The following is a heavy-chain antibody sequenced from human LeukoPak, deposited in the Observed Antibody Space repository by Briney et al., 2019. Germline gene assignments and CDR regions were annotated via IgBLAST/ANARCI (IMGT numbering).Heavy chain of an antibody. CDR1: GYTFTGYY. CDR2: INPNSGGT. D-gene: IGHD3-22*01. CDR3: ARAGVWDYSDSSGYHNAAFDI. V-gene: IGHV1-2*02. Sequence: ASVKVSCKASGYTFTGYYMHWVRQAPGQGLEWMGWINPNSGGTNYAQKFQGRVTVTRDTSISTAYMDLSRLRPDDTAVYYCARAGVWDYSDSSGYHNAAFDIWGQGTMVTVSS. J-gene: IGHJ3*02.